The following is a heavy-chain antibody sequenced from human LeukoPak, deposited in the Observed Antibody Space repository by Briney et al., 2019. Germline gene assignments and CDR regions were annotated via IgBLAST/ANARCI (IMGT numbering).Heavy chain of an antibody. CDR3: ARDSSWHVPVPENPVAFDY. V-gene: IGHV3-30*04. CDR2: ISYDGSNK. Sequence: GGSLRLSCAASGFTFSSYAMHWVRQAPGKGLEWVAVISYDGSNKYYADSVKGRFTISRDDAKNSLYLQMNSLRAEDTAMYYCARDSSWHVPVPENPVAFDYWGQGTLVTVSS. J-gene: IGHJ4*02. D-gene: IGHD6-13*01. CDR1: GFTFSSYA.